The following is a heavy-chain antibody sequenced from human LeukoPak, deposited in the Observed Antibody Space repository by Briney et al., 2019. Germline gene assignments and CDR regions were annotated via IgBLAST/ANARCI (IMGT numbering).Heavy chain of an antibody. V-gene: IGHV3-74*01. CDR1: GFTFSSYW. CDR2: INSDGSST. J-gene: IGHJ3*02. Sequence: GGSLRLSCAASGFTFSSYWMHWVCQAPGKGLVWVSRINSDGSSTSYADSVKGRFTISRDNAKNTLYLQMNSLRAEDTAVYYCARVNWELRDAFDIWGQGTMVTVSS. D-gene: IGHD1-26*01. CDR3: ARVNWELRDAFDI.